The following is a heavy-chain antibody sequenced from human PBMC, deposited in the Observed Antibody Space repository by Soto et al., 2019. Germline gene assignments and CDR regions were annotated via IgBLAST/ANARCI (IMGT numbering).Heavy chain of an antibody. D-gene: IGHD3-22*01. CDR3: TREVNYYDSSGLDY. CDR1: GYTFTGQF. J-gene: IGHJ4*02. V-gene: IGHV1-2*02. CDR2: INPNSGAA. Sequence: GASVKVSCKAIGYTFTGQFIHWVRQAPGQGLEWMGWINPNSGAANFAQKFQGRVTMTRDTSINTAYMELRSLRSDDTAMYYCTREVNYYDSSGLDYWGQGXLVTVYS.